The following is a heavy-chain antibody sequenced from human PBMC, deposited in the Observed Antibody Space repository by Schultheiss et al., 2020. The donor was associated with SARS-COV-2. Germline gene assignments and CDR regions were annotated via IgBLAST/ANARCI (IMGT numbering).Heavy chain of an antibody. CDR3: ARDRPENDYGDYANAFDI. V-gene: IGHV3-20*04. CDR2: INWNGGST. D-gene: IGHD4-17*01. J-gene: IGHJ3*02. Sequence: GGSLRLSCAASGFTFSSYWMHWVRQAPGKGLVWVSGINWNGGSTGYADSVKGRFTISRDNAKNSLYLQMNSLRAEDTALYYCARDRPENDYGDYANAFDIWGQGTMVTVSS. CDR1: GFTFSSYW.